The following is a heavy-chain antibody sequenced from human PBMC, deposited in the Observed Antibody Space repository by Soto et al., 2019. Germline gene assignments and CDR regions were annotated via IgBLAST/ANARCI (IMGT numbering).Heavy chain of an antibody. V-gene: IGHV4-59*08. CDR3: ARRYGSAIDY. D-gene: IGHD1-26*01. CDR1: GGSISSWY. J-gene: IGHJ4*02. CDR2: IYYSGST. Sequence: QVQLQESGPGLVKPSETLSLTCTVSGGSISSWYWSWIRQPPGKGLEWIGYIYYSGSTNYNPSLTSRVTISVDTSKKQCSLKLSSVTAADTAVYYCARRYGSAIDYWGQGTLVTVSS.